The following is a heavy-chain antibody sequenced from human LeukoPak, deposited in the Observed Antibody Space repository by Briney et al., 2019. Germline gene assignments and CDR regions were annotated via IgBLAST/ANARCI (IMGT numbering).Heavy chain of an antibody. D-gene: IGHD3-10*01. CDR1: GYTFTSYA. CDR3: ASFHYYGSGSYLPPGAYGMDV. J-gene: IGHJ6*02. V-gene: IGHV1-3*01. Sequence: ASVKVSCKASGYTFTSYAMHWVRQAPGQRLEWMGWINAGNGNTKYSQKFQGRVTITRDTSASTAYMELSSLRSEDTAVYYCASFHYYGSGSYLPPGAYGMDVWGQGTTVTVSS. CDR2: INAGNGNT.